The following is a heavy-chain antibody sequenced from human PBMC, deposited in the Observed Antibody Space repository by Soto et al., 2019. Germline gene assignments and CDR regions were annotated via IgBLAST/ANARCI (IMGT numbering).Heavy chain of an antibody. D-gene: IGHD1-1*01. V-gene: IGHV3-23*01. Sequence: EMQLLESGGGLVQPGGSLRLSCAASGFTFSSYAISWVRQAPGKGLEWVSVISTGGGSTYYADSVKGRFTISRDNSKNTLYLQMNSLRAEDTAIYYCAKSSWGLTTGRRHADFWGQGTLVTVSS. CDR2: ISTGGGST. J-gene: IGHJ4*02. CDR1: GFTFSSYA. CDR3: AKSSWGLTTGRRHADF.